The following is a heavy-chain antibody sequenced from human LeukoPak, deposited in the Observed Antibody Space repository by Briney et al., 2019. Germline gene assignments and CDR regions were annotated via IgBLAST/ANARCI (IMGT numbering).Heavy chain of an antibody. CDR3: AKALYSSSSLFNFDY. Sequence: PGGSLRLSCAASGFTFSSYGMHWVRQSPGKGLEWVAFIRYDGSNKYYADSVKGRFTISRDNSKNTLYLQMNSLRAEDTAVYYCAKALYSSSSLFNFDYWGQGTLVTVSS. CDR2: IRYDGSNK. D-gene: IGHD6-13*01. V-gene: IGHV3-30*02. J-gene: IGHJ4*02. CDR1: GFTFSSYG.